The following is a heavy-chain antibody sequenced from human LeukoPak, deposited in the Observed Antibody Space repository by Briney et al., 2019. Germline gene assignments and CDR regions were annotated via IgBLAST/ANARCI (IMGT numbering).Heavy chain of an antibody. Sequence: PSETLSLTCTVSGGSISSYYWTWIRQPAGKGLEWIGRIYTSGSTNYNSSLKSRVTMPVDTSKNQFSLNLTSVTAADTAVYYCARDSAERAWDYWGQGTLVTVSS. D-gene: IGHD6-25*01. CDR3: ARDSAERAWDY. CDR2: IYTSGST. CDR1: GGSISSYY. V-gene: IGHV4-4*07. J-gene: IGHJ4*02.